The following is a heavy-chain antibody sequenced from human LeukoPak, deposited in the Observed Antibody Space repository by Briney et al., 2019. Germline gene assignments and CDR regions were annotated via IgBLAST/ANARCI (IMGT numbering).Heavy chain of an antibody. D-gene: IGHD1-26*01. CDR3: VREFDD. CDR1: GFTFSSNW. J-gene: IGHJ4*02. CDR2: IKQDESVT. Sequence: GGSLRLSCAASGFTFSSNWMSWVRQAPGKGLEWVANIKQDESVTHYVDSVKGRFTISRNNAKNSLYLQMNSLRVEDTAVYYCVREFDDWGQGTLVTVSS. V-gene: IGHV3-7*01.